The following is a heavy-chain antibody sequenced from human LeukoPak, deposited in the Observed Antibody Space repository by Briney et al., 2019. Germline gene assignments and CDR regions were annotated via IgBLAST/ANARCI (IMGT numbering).Heavy chain of an antibody. V-gene: IGHV4-59*01. Sequence: PSETLSLTCTVSGGSISSYYCSWIRQPPGKGLEWIGYIYYSGSTNYNPSLKSRVTISVDTSKNQFSLKLSSVTAADTAVYYCARGTAAGTTGIDYWGQGTLVTVSP. CDR3: ARGTAAGTTGIDY. J-gene: IGHJ4*02. CDR1: GGSISSYY. CDR2: IYYSGST. D-gene: IGHD6-13*01.